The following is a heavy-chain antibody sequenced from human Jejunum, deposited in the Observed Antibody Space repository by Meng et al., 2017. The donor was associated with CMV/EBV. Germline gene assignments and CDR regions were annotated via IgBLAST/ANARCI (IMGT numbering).Heavy chain of an antibody. J-gene: IGHJ4*02. CDR3: AKTLSPYDFWSGADY. CDR2: ISWNGDNI. V-gene: IGHV3-9*01. D-gene: IGHD3-3*01. CDR1: FTFDDYA. Sequence: FTFDDYAMHWVRQAPVKGLEWVSGISWNGDNIDYADSVRGRFTISRDNAKNSLYLQMNSLKAEDTAFYYCAKTLSPYDFWSGADYWGQGTLVTVSS.